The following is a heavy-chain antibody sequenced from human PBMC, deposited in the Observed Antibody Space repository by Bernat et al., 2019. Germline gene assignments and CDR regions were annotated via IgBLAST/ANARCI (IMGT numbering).Heavy chain of an antibody. Sequence: QVQLVESGGGVVQPGRSLRLSCAASGFTFSSYGMHWVRQAPGKGLEWVAVIWYDGSNKYYADAVKGRFTISRDNSKNTLYLQMNSLRAEETAVYYCARASRPGGSCIDYWGQGTLVTVSS. J-gene: IGHJ4*02. CDR3: ARASRPGGSCIDY. CDR2: IWYDGSNK. V-gene: IGHV3-33*01. CDR1: GFTFSSYG. D-gene: IGHD1-26*01.